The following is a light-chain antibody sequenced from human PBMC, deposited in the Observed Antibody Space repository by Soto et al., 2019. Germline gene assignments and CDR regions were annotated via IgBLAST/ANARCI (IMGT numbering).Light chain of an antibody. Sequence: DIQMTQSPSSLSASVGDRVTIACQSSHDVSWNLNWFQQKPGEAPKLLIYDASNLEGGVTARFSGSGSGKDFTLTISSMQPEDVAKYYCQQESSMLSFGGGTEVDLK. V-gene: IGKV1-33*01. J-gene: IGKJ4*01. CDR1: HDVSWN. CDR2: DAS. CDR3: QQESSMLS.